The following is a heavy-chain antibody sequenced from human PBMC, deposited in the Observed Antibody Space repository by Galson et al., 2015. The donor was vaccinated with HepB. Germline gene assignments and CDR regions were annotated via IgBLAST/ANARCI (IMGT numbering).Heavy chain of an antibody. J-gene: IGHJ4*02. CDR1: GGTFSSYA. D-gene: IGHD6-19*01. CDR2: IIPIFGIA. Sequence: SCKASGGTFSSYAISWVRQAPGQGLEWMGGIIPIFGIANYAQKFQGRVTITADESTGTAYMELSSLRSEDTAVYYCAREIAVAGTRVWDYWGQGTLVTVSS. V-gene: IGHV1-69*01. CDR3: AREIAVAGTRVWDY.